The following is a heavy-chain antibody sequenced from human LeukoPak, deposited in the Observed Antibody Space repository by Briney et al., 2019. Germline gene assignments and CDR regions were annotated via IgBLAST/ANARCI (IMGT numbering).Heavy chain of an antibody. V-gene: IGHV4-59*01. J-gene: IGHJ6*03. CDR1: GGSISTYY. D-gene: IGHD3-10*01. CDR3: ARVTNVLLWFGDQEPYMDV. CDR2: IYYSGST. Sequence: SETLSLTCTMSGGSISGGSISTYYWTWIRQPPGKGLEWIGYIYYSGSTNYNPSLKSRVTISLDMSKNQFSLKLNSVTAADTAVYYCARVTNVLLWFGDQEPYMDVWGKGTTVTVSS.